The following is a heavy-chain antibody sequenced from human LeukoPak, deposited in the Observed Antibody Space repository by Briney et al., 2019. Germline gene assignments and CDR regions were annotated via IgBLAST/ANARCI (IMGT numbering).Heavy chain of an antibody. D-gene: IGHD2-2*01. CDR2: IIPIRGSA. Sequence: SVKVSCKASGGTFSSYAISWVRQAPGQGLEWMGRIIPIRGSANYAQKFQGRVTITGDKSTSTAYMELSRLRSEDTAVYYCARGGVVPAAIDYWGQGTLVTVSS. CDR3: ARGGVVPAAIDY. J-gene: IGHJ4*02. CDR1: GGTFSSYA. V-gene: IGHV1-69*04.